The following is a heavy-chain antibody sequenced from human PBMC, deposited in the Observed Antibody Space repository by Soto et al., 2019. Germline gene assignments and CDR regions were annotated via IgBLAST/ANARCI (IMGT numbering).Heavy chain of an antibody. CDR1: GITFWRHG. V-gene: IGHV3-23*01. D-gene: IGHD3-22*01. CDR2: ISGSGGST. J-gene: IGHJ4*02. Sequence: GSLRLSWGASGITFWRHGFSWGRQAAGKWLEWVSGISGSGGSTYYADSVKGRFTISRDNSKNTLYLQMNSLRAEDTAVYYCATRAYYYDSSGYFDYWGQGTLVTVSS. CDR3: ATRAYYYDSSGYFDY.